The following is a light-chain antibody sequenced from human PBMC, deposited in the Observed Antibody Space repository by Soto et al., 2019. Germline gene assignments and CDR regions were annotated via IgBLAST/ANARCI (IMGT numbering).Light chain of an antibody. CDR1: QSVSSY. J-gene: IGKJ5*01. CDR3: QHRINGPLT. Sequence: EIVLPQSPATLSLSPGERATLSCRASQSVSSYLAWYQQKPDQAPRLLIYDASNRATGIPVRFSGSGSGTDFTLTITSLEPEDFAVYYWQHRINGPLTVGQGTRVESK. CDR2: DAS. V-gene: IGKV3-11*01.